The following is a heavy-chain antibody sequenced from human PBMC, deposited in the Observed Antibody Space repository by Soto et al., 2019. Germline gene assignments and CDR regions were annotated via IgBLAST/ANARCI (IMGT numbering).Heavy chain of an antibody. J-gene: IGHJ4*02. CDR1: GFTFSSYS. CDR3: ARDQIAAAGPATLFDD. V-gene: IGHV3-48*04. CDR2: ISSSSSTI. D-gene: IGHD6-13*01. Sequence: GGSLRLSCAASGFTFSSYSMNWVRQAPGKGLEWVSYISSSSSTIYYASSVKGRFTISRNNAKNSLYLQMNSLRAEDTAEYYCARDQIAAAGPATLFDDWGQGTLVTVSS.